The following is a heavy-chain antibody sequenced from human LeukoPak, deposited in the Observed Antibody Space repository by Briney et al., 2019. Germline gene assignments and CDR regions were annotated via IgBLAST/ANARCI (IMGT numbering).Heavy chain of an antibody. CDR2: IYPGDSDT. CDR1: GYSFTSHW. Sequence: GESLKISCKGSGYSFTSHWIGWVRQMPGKGLEWRGIIYPGDSDTRYSPSLQGQVTISADKSISTAYLQWSSLKPSDTAMYYCARHVDSSRLTAYYYWGQGTLVTLSS. D-gene: IGHD3-9*01. V-gene: IGHV5-51*01. J-gene: IGHJ4*02. CDR3: ARHVDSSRLTAYYY.